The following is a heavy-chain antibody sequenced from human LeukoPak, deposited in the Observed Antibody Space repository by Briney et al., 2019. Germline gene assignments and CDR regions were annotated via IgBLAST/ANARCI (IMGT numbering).Heavy chain of an antibody. CDR1: GYTFTSYG. J-gene: IGHJ2*01. V-gene: IGHV1-18*01. CDR2: ISAYNGNT. CDR3: ARVVVVITGSWYFDL. Sequence: ASVKVSCKASGYTFTSYGISWVRQAPGQGLEWMGWISAYNGNTNYAQKLQGRVTVTTDTSTSTAYMELRSLRSDDTAVYYCARVVVVITGSWYFDLWGRGTLVTVSS. D-gene: IGHD3-22*01.